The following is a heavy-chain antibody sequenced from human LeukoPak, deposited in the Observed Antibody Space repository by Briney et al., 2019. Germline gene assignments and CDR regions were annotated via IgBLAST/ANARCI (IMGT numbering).Heavy chain of an antibody. Sequence: PSQTLSLTCTVSGGSISSGGYYWSWLRQHPGTGLEWIGYIYYSGSTYYNPSLKSRVTISVDTSKNQFSLKLSSVTAADTAVYYCARGSGINWFDPWGQGTLVTVSS. J-gene: IGHJ5*02. CDR3: ARGSGINWFDP. V-gene: IGHV4-31*03. D-gene: IGHD2-15*01. CDR2: IYYSGST. CDR1: GGSISSGGYY.